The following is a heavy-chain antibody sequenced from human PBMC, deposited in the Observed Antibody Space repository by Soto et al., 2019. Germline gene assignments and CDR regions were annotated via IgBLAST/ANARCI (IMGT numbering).Heavy chain of an antibody. J-gene: IGHJ4*02. CDR3: ARDYLDYGDYSPYFDY. CDR1: GYTFTSYA. Sequence: QVQLVQSGAEVKKPGASVKVSCKAYGYTFTSYAMHWVRQAPGQRLEWMGWINAGNGNTKYSQKFQGRVTITRDTSARTAYMERSSLRSEDTAVYYCARDYLDYGDYSPYFDYWGQGTLVTVSS. V-gene: IGHV1-3*01. CDR2: INAGNGNT. D-gene: IGHD4-17*01.